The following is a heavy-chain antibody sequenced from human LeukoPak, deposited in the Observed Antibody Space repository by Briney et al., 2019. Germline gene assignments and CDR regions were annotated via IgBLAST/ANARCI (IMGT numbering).Heavy chain of an antibody. CDR1: GFTFSNYG. CDR2: IGDSGGST. V-gene: IGHV3-23*01. Sequence: PGGSLRLSCAASGFTFSNYGMSWVRQAPGKGLEWVSGIGDSGGSTYYADSVKGRFTISRDNSKNTLYLQMNSLRAEDTAVYYCAKRIQSAMATGYWGQGTLVTVSS. CDR3: AKRIQSAMATGY. D-gene: IGHD5-18*01. J-gene: IGHJ4*02.